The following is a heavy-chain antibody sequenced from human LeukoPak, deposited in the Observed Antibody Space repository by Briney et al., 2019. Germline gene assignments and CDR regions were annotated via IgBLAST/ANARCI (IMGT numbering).Heavy chain of an antibody. D-gene: IGHD6-19*01. CDR2: IYASGNT. J-gene: IGHJ2*01. CDR3: AREGYSSGYQRGYFDL. Sequence: SETLSLTCTVSGDPISRYYWGWVRQPAGKGLEWVGRIYASGNTNYNPSLKSRVTMFIDTSKNQFSLDLSSVTAADTAVYYCAREGYSSGYQRGYFDLWGRGTLVTVSS. CDR1: GDPISRYY. V-gene: IGHV4-4*07.